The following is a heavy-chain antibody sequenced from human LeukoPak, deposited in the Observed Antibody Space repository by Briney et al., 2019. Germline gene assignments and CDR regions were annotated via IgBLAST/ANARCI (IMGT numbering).Heavy chain of an antibody. Sequence: SETLSLTCAVYGGSFSGYYWSWIRQPPGKGLEWIGEINHSGSTNYNPSLKRRVTISVDTSKNQFSLKLSSVTAADTAVHYCARGHPPGYWGQGTLVTVSS. CDR3: ARGHPPGY. V-gene: IGHV4-34*01. CDR2: INHSGST. CDR1: GGSFSGYY. J-gene: IGHJ4*02.